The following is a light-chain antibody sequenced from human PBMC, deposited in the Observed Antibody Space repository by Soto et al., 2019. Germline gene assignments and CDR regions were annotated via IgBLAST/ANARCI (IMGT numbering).Light chain of an antibody. CDR2: DVT. CDR1: SSDVGGFNY. J-gene: IGLJ1*01. V-gene: IGLV2-14*03. Sequence: QSALTQPASVSGSPGQSITISCNGTSSDVGGFNYVSWYQQHPGKAPKLMIYDVTNRPSGVSYRFSGSKSGNTASLTISGLQAEDEADYYFNSYTSSSTYVFGTGTKVTVL. CDR3: NSYTSSSTYV.